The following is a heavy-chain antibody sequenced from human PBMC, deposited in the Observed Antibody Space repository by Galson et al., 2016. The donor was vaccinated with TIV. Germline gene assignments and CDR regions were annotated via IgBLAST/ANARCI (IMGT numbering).Heavy chain of an antibody. Sequence: SLRLSCAASGFTFSTFAMSWVRQAPGKGLEWVAVISYDGSNENYADSVKGRFTVSRDNSENTLYLQMNSLRAEDTAVYYCAKEAGSGYYYVDAFDIWGQGTVVTVSS. J-gene: IGHJ3*02. CDR2: ISYDGSNE. D-gene: IGHD3-22*01. CDR3: AKEAGSGYYYVDAFDI. V-gene: IGHV3-30*18. CDR1: GFTFSTFA.